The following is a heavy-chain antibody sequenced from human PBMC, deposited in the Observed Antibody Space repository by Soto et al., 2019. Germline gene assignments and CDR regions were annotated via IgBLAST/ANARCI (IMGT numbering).Heavy chain of an antibody. D-gene: IGHD3-10*01. CDR3: AAELGFGKLSVV. V-gene: IGHV1-69*01. CDR2: IIPLFGTT. CDR1: GDTFKNCV. Sequence: QVQGVQSGVEVRRPGSSVKVSCKTSGDTFKNCVISWVRQAPGQGLEWMGGIIPLFGTTDFAKRFQGRLTITTDESTTTAYMELSRLRSEDTATYYCAAELGFGKLSVVWGQGTTVIVSS. J-gene: IGHJ6*02.